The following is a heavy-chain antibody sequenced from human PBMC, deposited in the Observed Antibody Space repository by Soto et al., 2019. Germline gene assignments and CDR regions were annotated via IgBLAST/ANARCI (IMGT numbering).Heavy chain of an antibody. D-gene: IGHD3-22*01. CDR2: IYYSGST. V-gene: IGHV4-31*03. J-gene: IGHJ6*02. CDR1: GGSISSGGYY. Sequence: SETLSLTCTVSGGSISSGGYYWSWIRQHPGKGLEWIGYIYYSGSTYYNPSLKSRVTISVDTSKNQFYLKLSSVTAADTAVYYCARYYYDSSGSLDVWGQGTTVTVSS. CDR3: ARYYYDSSGSLDV.